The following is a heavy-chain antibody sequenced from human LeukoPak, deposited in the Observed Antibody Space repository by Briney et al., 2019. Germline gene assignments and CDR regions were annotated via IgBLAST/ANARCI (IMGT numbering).Heavy chain of an antibody. CDR2: FYSDGSRT. D-gene: IGHD5-18*01. CDR1: GFTLSSNW. J-gene: IGHJ6*03. CDR3: ARDRSLVDTAMVWWAPGGDYYYYMDV. Sequence: GGSLRLSCAGSGFTLSSNWMHWVRQAPGKGLVWVSRFYSDGSRTNYADSVKGRFTISGDNAKNSLYLQMNSLRAEDTAVYYCARDRSLVDTAMVWWAPGGDYYYYMDVWGKGTTVTVSS. V-gene: IGHV3-74*01.